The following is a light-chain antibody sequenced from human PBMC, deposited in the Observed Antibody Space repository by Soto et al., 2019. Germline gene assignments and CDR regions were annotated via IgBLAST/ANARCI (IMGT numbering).Light chain of an antibody. CDR3: QQYGSSPPMYT. Sequence: EIVLTQSPGTLSLSPGERATLSSRASQSVSSTYLAWYQQRPGQAPRLLIYSASSRATGIPDRFSGRGSGTDFTLTISRLEPEDFAVYYCQQYGSSPPMYTFGQGTKLEIK. J-gene: IGKJ2*01. V-gene: IGKV3-20*01. CDR2: SAS. CDR1: QSVSSTY.